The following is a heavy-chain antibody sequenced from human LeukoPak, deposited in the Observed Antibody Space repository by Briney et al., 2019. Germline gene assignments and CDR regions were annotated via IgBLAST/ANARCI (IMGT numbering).Heavy chain of an antibody. D-gene: IGHD4-23*01. Sequence: GRSLRLSCAASGFSFSSNGIHWVRQAPGKGPEWVSSIGGPTETFYADSVKGRFTVSRDNSQNTLYLQMNSLRAEDTAVYYCAKDATPRNSIWDYFGKWGQGALVTVST. V-gene: IGHV3-23*01. J-gene: IGHJ4*02. CDR1: GFSFSSNG. CDR3: AKDATPRNSIWDYFGK. CDR2: IGGPTET.